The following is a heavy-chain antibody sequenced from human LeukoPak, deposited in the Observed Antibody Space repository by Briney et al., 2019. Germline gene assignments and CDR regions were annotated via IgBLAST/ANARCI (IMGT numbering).Heavy chain of an antibody. V-gene: IGHV1-2*02. D-gene: IGHD2-15*01. J-gene: IGHJ6*02. CDR3: ARGLGSLCSGGSCYYYYGMDV. CDR2: INPNSGGT. CDR1: GYIFIAYY. Sequence: ASVKVSCKASGYIFIAYYMHWVRQAPGQGLEWMGWINPNSGGTNYAQKFQGRVTMTRDTSISIAYMELSRLRSDDTAMYYCARGLGSLCSGGSCYYYYGMDVWGQGTTVTVSS.